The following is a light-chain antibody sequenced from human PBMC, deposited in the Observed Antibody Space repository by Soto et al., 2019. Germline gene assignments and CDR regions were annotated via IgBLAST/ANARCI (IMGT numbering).Light chain of an antibody. Sequence: DIQMTQSPSSLSASVGDRVTITCRASQSIGKHLNWYQQKPGKAPKFLIYSVSSLQSGVPSRFSGSGYGTDFTLTINSLQPEDFATYYCQRGYTSSITFGQGTRLEI. CDR2: SVS. V-gene: IGKV1-39*01. CDR3: QRGYTSSIT. J-gene: IGKJ5*01. CDR1: QSIGKH.